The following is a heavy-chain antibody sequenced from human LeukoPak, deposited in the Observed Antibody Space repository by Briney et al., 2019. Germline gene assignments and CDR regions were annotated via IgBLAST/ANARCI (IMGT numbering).Heavy chain of an antibody. CDR1: GFTFSSYG. CDR2: IWYGGSNK. CDR3: ATGVVPAAIDY. V-gene: IGHV3-33*08. J-gene: IGHJ4*02. Sequence: GGSLRLSCAASGFTFSSYGMHWVRQAPGKGLEWVAVIWYGGSNKYYADSVKGRFTISRDNSKNTLYLQMNSLRAEDTAVYYCATGVVPAAIDYWGQGTLVTVSS. D-gene: IGHD2-2*01.